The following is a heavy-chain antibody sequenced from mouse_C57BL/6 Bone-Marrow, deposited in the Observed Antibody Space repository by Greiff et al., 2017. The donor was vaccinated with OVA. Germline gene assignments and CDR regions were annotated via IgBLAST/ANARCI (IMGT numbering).Heavy chain of an antibody. Sequence: VQLQQSGAELVRPGASVKLSCTASGFNIKDDYMHWVKQRPEQGLEWIGWIDPENGDTESASKFQGKATITADTSSNTAYLQLSSLTSEDTAVYYCTFYYGSSYDYAMDYWGQGTSVTVSS. D-gene: IGHD1-1*01. CDR2: IDPENGDT. J-gene: IGHJ4*01. V-gene: IGHV14-4*01. CDR1: GFNIKDDY. CDR3: TFYYGSSYDYAMDY.